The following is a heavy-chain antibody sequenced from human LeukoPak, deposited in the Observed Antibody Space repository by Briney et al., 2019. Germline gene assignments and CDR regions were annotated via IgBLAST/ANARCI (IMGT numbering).Heavy chain of an antibody. J-gene: IGHJ4*02. CDR2: IYYSGST. CDR3: ARVGRGPDYDFWSGYRDYYFDY. Sequence: SETLSLTCAVYGGSFSGYYWSWIRQHPGKGLEWIGYIYYSGSTYYNPSLKSRVTISVDTSKNQFSLKLSSVTAADTAVYYCARVGRGPDYDFWSGYRDYYFDYWGQGTLVTVSS. V-gene: IGHV4-31*11. CDR1: GGSFSGYY. D-gene: IGHD3-3*01.